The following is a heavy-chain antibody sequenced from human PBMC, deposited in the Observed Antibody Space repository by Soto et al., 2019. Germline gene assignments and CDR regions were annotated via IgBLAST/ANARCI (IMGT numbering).Heavy chain of an antibody. J-gene: IGHJ6*02. D-gene: IGHD3-16*01. CDR3: VMVDNYVTPTPQDV. CDR1: GYIFVNYG. Sequence: QVQLVQSGDEVKKPGASVKVSCKASGYIFVNYGIAWVRQAPGQGLEWMGWISPYTGNTHSASKVQGRLTITTDTSTSTAYMHRGSLTSDDTAVYYCVMVDNYVTPTPQDVWGQGTTVTVSS. V-gene: IGHV1-18*01. CDR2: ISPYTGNT.